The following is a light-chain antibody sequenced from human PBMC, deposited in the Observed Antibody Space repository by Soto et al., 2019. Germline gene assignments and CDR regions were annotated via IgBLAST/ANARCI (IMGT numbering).Light chain of an antibody. CDR1: SSDVGGYNY. CDR3: CSYAGSYTFEVV. CDR2: DVS. Sequence: QSALTQPRSVSGSPGQSVTISCTGTSSDVGGYNYVSWYQQHPGKAPKLMIYDVSKRPSGVPDRFSGSKSGNTASLTISGLQAEEADYYCCSYAGSYTFEVVFGGGTQLTVL. V-gene: IGLV2-11*01. J-gene: IGLJ2*01.